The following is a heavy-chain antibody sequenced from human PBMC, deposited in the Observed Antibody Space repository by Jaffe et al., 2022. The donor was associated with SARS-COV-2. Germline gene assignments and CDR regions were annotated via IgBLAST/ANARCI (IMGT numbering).Heavy chain of an antibody. Sequence: EVQLLASGGGLVQPGGSLRLSCAASGFIFSNYAMNWVRQAPGKGLEWVSVICDGDATTYYAGSVKGRFSISRDNSKNTLYLQLNSLRAEDTAIYYCAKARRGDCSSAVDYWGQGALVTVSS. CDR3: AKARRGDCSSAVDY. CDR1: GFIFSNYA. V-gene: IGHV3-23*01. D-gene: IGHD2-21*02. CDR2: ICDGDATT. J-gene: IGHJ4*02.